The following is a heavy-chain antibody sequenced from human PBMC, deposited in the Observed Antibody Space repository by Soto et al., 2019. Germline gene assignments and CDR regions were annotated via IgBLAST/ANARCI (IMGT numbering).Heavy chain of an antibody. CDR1: GFTFRSFT. CDR2: ISSNSAYI. V-gene: IGHV3-21*01. Sequence: GGSLRLSCAASGFTFRSFTMNWVRQAPGRGLEWVSTISSNSAYIYYTDALRGRFTISRDNAKNSLHLQMNSLRAEDTAVYYCTRDASRDRSARGWFDPWGPGTLVTVSS. D-gene: IGHD3-10*01. J-gene: IGHJ5*02. CDR3: TRDASRDRSARGWFDP.